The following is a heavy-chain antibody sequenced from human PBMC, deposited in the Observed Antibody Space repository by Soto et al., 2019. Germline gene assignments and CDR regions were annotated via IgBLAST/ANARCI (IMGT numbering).Heavy chain of an antibody. CDR3: ARDEGRNSRHGY. CDR1: GFTFSSYA. CDR2: ISHDGSNK. J-gene: IGHJ4*02. Sequence: QVQLVESGGGVVQPGRSLRLSCAASGFTFSSYAMHWVRQAPGKGLEWVAVISHDGSNKYYADSVKGRFTISRDNSKNTLYLQMNSMSAEDTAEYYCARDEGRNSRHGYWGEGTLVTVSP. V-gene: IGHV3-30-3*01.